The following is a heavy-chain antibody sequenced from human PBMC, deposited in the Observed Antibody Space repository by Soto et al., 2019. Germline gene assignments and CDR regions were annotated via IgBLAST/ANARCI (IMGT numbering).Heavy chain of an antibody. Sequence: SETLSLTCAVYGGSFSGYYWSSLRQPPGKGLEWIGEINHSGSTNYNPSLKSRVTISVDTSKNQSSLELSSVTAADTDVYYCAREVLYDSSGFYNWFDPWGQGTLVNVSS. D-gene: IGHD3-22*01. V-gene: IGHV4-34*01. CDR1: GGSFSGYY. CDR3: AREVLYDSSGFYNWFDP. CDR2: INHSGST. J-gene: IGHJ5*02.